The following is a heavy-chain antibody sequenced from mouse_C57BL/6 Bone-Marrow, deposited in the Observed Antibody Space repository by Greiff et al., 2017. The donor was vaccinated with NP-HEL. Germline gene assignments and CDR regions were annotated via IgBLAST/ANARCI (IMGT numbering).Heavy chain of an antibody. D-gene: IGHD2-4*01. CDR2: ISGGGGNT. Sequence: EVTLVESGGGLVKPGGSLKLSCAASGFTFSSYTMSWVRQTPEQRLEWVATISGGGGNTYYPDSVKGRFTISRDNAKNTLYLQMSSLRSEDTAVYYCARHGADDYDVGAYWGQGTLVTVSA. V-gene: IGHV5-9*01. CDR3: ARHGADDYDVGAY. J-gene: IGHJ3*01. CDR1: GFTFSSYT.